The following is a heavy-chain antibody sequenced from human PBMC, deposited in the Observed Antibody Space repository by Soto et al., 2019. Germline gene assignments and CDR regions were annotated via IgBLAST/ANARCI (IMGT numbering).Heavy chain of an antibody. D-gene: IGHD4-17*01. CDR1: GFTFSSYA. J-gene: IGHJ4*02. V-gene: IGHV3-30-3*01. Sequence: GGSLRLSCAASGFTFSSYAMHWVRQAPGKGLEWVTVISYDGSNKYYADSVKGRFTISRDNSKNTLYLQMNSLRAEDTAVYYCARVYGDYFDYWGQGTLVTVSS. CDR2: ISYDGSNK. CDR3: ARVYGDYFDY.